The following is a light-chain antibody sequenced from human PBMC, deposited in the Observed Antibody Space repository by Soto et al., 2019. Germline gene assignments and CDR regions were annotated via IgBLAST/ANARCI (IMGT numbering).Light chain of an antibody. J-gene: IGLJ3*02. V-gene: IGLV1-40*01. CDR1: SANIGAGYD. Sequence: QSVLTQPPSVSGAPGQRVTISWTGSSANIGAGYDVHWYQQLPGTAPKLLIYGNSNRPSGVPDRFSGSKSGTSASLAITGLRAEDEADYYCQSYDSSLSGWVFGGGTKVTVL. CDR3: QSYDSSLSGWV. CDR2: GNS.